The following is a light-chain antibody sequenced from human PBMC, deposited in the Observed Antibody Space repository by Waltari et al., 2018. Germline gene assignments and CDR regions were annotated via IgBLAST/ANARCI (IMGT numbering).Light chain of an antibody. Sequence: EIHMTQSPSSVSASVGARVSMSCRASQGISTSLAWYQQKSGKAPSLLIYHSSTLRSEVPSRFSGTGTGTDFTLTINNLHPEDFATYFCQQGDTSPPTFGPGTKVELK. CDR2: HSS. J-gene: IGKJ1*01. V-gene: IGKV1-12*01. CDR1: QGISTS. CDR3: QQGDTSPPT.